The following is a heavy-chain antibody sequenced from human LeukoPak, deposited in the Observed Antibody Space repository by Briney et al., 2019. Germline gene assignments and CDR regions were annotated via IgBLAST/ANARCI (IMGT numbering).Heavy chain of an antibody. V-gene: IGHV3-53*01. Sequence: PGGSLRLSCAASVFTVSSNYMSWVRQAPGKGLEWVSVIYSGGSTYYADSVKGRFTISRDNSKNTLYLQMNSLRAEDTAVYYCAGRIRGIDYWGQGTLVTVSS. D-gene: IGHD3-10*01. CDR3: AGRIRGIDY. J-gene: IGHJ4*02. CDR2: IYSGGST. CDR1: VFTVSSNY.